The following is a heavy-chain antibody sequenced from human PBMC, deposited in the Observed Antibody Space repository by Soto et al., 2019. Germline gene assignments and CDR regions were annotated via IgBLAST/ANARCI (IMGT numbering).Heavy chain of an antibody. V-gene: IGHV3-23*01. CDR2: ISGSGGST. CDR3: AKDEALFLYYFDY. D-gene: IGHD3-10*01. J-gene: IGHJ4*02. Sequence: GGSLRLSCAASGFTFSSYAMSWVRQAPGRGLEWVSAISGSGGSTYYADSVKGRFTISRDNSKNTLYLQMNSLRAEDTAVYYCAKDEALFLYYFDYWGQGTLVTVSS. CDR1: GFTFSSYA.